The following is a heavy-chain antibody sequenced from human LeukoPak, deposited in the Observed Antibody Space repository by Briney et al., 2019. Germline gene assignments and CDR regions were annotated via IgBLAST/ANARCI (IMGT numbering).Heavy chain of an antibody. CDR3: ARDNSSSWYDYSYGMDV. Sequence: GGSLRLSCAASGFTFSSYSMNWVRQAPGKGLEWVSSISSSSSYIYYADSVKGRFTISRDNAKNSLYLQMNSLRAEDTAVYYCARDNSSSWYDYSYGMDVWGKGTTVTVSS. J-gene: IGHJ6*04. CDR2: ISSSSSYI. D-gene: IGHD6-13*01. V-gene: IGHV3-21*01. CDR1: GFTFSSYS.